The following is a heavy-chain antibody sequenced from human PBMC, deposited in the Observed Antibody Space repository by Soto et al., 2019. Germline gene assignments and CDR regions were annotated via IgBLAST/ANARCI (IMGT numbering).Heavy chain of an antibody. Sequence: EVQLVESGGGLVQPGGSLRLSCAASGFTLSDHYVDWVRQAPGKGLEWVGRSGNKANSDTIEYGPSVKGRFTISRDYSKNSMYLQMNSLKTEDTAVYFCTRGYSGIDIYAFDIWGQGTLVTVSS. J-gene: IGHJ3*02. CDR1: GFTLSDHY. CDR2: SGNKANSDTI. CDR3: TRGYSGIDIYAFDI. V-gene: IGHV3-72*01. D-gene: IGHD1-26*01.